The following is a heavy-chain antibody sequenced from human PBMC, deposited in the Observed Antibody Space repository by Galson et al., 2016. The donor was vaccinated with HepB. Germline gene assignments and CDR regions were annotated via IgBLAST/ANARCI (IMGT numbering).Heavy chain of an antibody. V-gene: IGHV1-69*13. Sequence: SVKVSCKASGETLNNCVINWVRQAPGQGLEWLGRIIPTFGTRNYAQRFQDRVTISADASTRTAYMELSSLRSDDTAVYYCARKPDFLTTYGMDVWGQGTTVTVSS. D-gene: IGHD3-3*01. CDR1: GETLNNCV. CDR3: ARKPDFLTTYGMDV. CDR2: IIPTFGTR. J-gene: IGHJ6*02.